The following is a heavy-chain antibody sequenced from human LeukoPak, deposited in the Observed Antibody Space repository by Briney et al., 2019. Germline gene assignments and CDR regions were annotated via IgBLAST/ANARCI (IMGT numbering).Heavy chain of an antibody. D-gene: IGHD1-1*01. CDR2: ISSSGSTI. Sequence: GGSLRLSCAASGFTFSSYEMNWVRQAPGKGLEWVSYISSSGSTIYYADSVKGRFPISRDNAKNSLYLQMNSLRADDTAVYYCARALTTTLAPGGGQGTLVTVSS. CDR1: GFTFSSYE. V-gene: IGHV3-48*03. CDR3: ARALTTTLAPG. J-gene: IGHJ4*02.